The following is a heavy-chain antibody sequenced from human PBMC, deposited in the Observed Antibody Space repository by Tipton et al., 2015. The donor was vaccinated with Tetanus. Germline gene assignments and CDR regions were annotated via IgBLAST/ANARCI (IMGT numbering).Heavy chain of an antibody. CDR1: GGSFSGYY. D-gene: IGHD3-3*01. J-gene: IGHJ4*02. CDR2: INHSGST. Sequence: TLSLTCAVYGGSFSGYYWSWIRQPPGKGLEWIGEINHSGSTNYNPSLKSRVTISVDTSKNQFSLKLSSVTAADTAVYYCARGRCITIFGVVTSHFDYWGQGTLVTVSS. CDR3: ARGRCITIFGVVTSHFDY. V-gene: IGHV4-34*01.